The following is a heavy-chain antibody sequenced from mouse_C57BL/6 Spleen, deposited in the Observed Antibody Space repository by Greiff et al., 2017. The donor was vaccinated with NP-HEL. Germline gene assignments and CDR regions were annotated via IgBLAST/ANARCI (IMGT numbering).Heavy chain of an antibody. Sequence: DVQLQESGGGLVKPGGSLKLSCAASGFTFSSYTMSWVRQTPEKRLEWVATISGGGGNTYYPDSVKGRFTISRDNAKNTLYLQMSSLRSEDTALYYCARGYYGSSYDYAMDYWGQGTSVTVSS. CDR3: ARGYYGSSYDYAMDY. J-gene: IGHJ4*01. D-gene: IGHD1-1*01. V-gene: IGHV5-9*04. CDR1: GFTFSSYT. CDR2: ISGGGGNT.